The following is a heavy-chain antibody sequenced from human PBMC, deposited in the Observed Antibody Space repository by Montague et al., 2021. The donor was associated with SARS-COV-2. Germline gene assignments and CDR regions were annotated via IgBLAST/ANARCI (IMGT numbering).Heavy chain of an antibody. J-gene: IGHJ4*02. V-gene: IGHV4-59*01. CDR3: ARAQNTCFIANCVNYFEV. CDR1: GGSISSYY. CDR2: VHYTGST. Sequence: SETLSLTCEVSGGSISSYYWSWIRQSPGKGLEWIGYVHYTGSTKYNPSLKTRVTLTLDTPKNHFSLKLSSVTAADTAVYYCARAQNTCFIANCVNYFEVWSQGTLVTVSS. D-gene: IGHD1-1*01.